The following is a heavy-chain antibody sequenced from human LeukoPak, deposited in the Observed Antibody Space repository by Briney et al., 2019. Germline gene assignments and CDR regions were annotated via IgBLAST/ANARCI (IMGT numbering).Heavy chain of an antibody. V-gene: IGHV3-48*03. J-gene: IGHJ5*02. CDR3: VRARLNLHP. CDR2: ISSSGSTI. Sequence: PGGSLRLSCAASGFTFSSYEMNWVRQAPGKGLEWVSYISSSGSTIYYADSVKGRFTISRDNAKNSLSLQMNSLRVEDTARYYCVRARLNLHPWGQGSLVTVSS. CDR1: GFTFSSYE. D-gene: IGHD1-14*01.